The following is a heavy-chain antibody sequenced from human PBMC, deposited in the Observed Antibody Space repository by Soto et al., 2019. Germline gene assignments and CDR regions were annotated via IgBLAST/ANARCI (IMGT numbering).Heavy chain of an antibody. CDR3: ARVLGNYDFWSGYPPGSMDV. CDR1: GGTFSSYA. V-gene: IGHV1-69*01. Sequence: SVKVPCEASGGTFSSYAISWVGQAPAQGLEWMGGIIPIFGTANYAQKFQGRVTITADESTSTAYMERSSLRSEDTAVYYCARVLGNYDFWSGYPPGSMDVWGQGTTVTVSS. D-gene: IGHD3-3*01. CDR2: IIPIFGTA. J-gene: IGHJ6*02.